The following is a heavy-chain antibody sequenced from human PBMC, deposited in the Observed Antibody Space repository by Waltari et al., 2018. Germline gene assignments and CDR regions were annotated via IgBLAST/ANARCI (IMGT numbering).Heavy chain of an antibody. CDR1: GLTFGTFW. CDR3: ARRRGGGYWYFDL. CDR2: IKQNGREK. Sequence: EVQLVESGGGLVQPGGSLRLSCVGFGLTFGTFWMSWVRHSPGKGLEWVANIKQNGREKSYVDSVKGRFIISRDDAQNSLYLQLNSLRAEDTAVYYCARRRGGGYWYFDLWGRGTLVTVSS. J-gene: IGHJ2*01. D-gene: IGHD2-15*01. V-gene: IGHV3-7*01.